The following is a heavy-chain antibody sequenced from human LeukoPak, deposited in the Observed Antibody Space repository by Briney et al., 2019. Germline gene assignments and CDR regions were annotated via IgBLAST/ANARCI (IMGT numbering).Heavy chain of an antibody. CDR3: AAGEPYAY. V-gene: IGHV3-30*03. D-gene: IGHD2-8*01. J-gene: IGHJ4*02. CDR2: ISHDGTNK. CDR1: GFPFSSYG. Sequence: GGSLRLSCAASGFPFSSYGMHWVRQAPGKGLEWVAVISHDGTNKYYVDSVKGRFTISRDNSKNTLYLQMNSLRAEDTAVYYCAAGEPYAYWGQGTLVTVSS.